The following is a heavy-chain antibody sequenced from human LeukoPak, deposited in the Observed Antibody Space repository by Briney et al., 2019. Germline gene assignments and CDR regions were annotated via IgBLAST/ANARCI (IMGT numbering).Heavy chain of an antibody. Sequence: PGGSLRLSCAASGFTFSSYEMNWVRQAPGKGLEWVSYISSSGSTIYYADSVKGRFTISRDNAKNSLYLQMNSLRAEDTALYYCARVEVRGAPFDPWGQGTLVTVSS. J-gene: IGHJ5*02. CDR3: ARVEVRGAPFDP. CDR2: ISSSGSTI. D-gene: IGHD3-10*01. CDR1: GFTFSSYE. V-gene: IGHV3-48*03.